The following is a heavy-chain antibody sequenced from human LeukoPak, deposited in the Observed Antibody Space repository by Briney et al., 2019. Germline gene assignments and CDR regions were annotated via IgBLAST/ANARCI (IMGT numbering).Heavy chain of an antibody. J-gene: IGHJ1*01. CDR3: AREAGRLPRPDSSGYSGYMSYFQH. Sequence: SQTLSLTCAISGDSVSSNSAAWNWIRQSPSRGLEWLGRTYYRSKWYNDYAVSVKSRITINPDTSKNQFSLQLNSVTPEDTAVYYCAREAGRLPRPDSSGYSGYMSYFQHWGQGTLVTVSS. D-gene: IGHD3-22*01. CDR2: TYYRSKWYN. V-gene: IGHV6-1*01. CDR1: GDSVSSNSAA.